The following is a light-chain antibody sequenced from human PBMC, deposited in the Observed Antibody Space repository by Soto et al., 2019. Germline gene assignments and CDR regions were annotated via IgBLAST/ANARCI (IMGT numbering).Light chain of an antibody. J-gene: IGKJ3*01. CDR2: DAS. V-gene: IGKV1-33*01. CDR3: EKCAYLPI. Sequence: DIQMTQSPSSLSASVGDRVTITCQASHDITSYLNWYQHKPGKAPELLIYDASILEAGVPSRISGSGSGPEFTFTISSQQSEDVATYNGEKCAYLPIFGPGPTVDFK. CDR1: HDITSY.